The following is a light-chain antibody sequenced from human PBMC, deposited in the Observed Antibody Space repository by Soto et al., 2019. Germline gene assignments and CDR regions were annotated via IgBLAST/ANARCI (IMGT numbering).Light chain of an antibody. Sequence: EIVMTQSPATLSVSPGERVTLSCRASQSIASSLAWYQQQPGQPPRFLIYGASTRASGVPDRFSGSGSGTDFTLTISNLQPEDFAVYYCQQYNDWPMYTFGQGTKLEIK. CDR3: QQYNDWPMYT. V-gene: IGKV3D-15*01. J-gene: IGKJ2*01. CDR1: QSIASS. CDR2: GAS.